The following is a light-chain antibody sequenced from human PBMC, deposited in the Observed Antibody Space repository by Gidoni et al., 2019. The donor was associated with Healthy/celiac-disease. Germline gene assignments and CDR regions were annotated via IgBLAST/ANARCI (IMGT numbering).Light chain of an antibody. Sequence: EIVLTQSPATLSLSPGERATLSCRASQSVSSYLAWYQQKPGQAPRLLIYDASNRATGIPARFSGSGPGTDFTLTISSLEPEDFAVYYCQQRSNWHPETFGQXTRLEIK. J-gene: IGKJ5*01. V-gene: IGKV3D-11*02. CDR2: DAS. CDR3: QQRSNWHPET. CDR1: QSVSSY.